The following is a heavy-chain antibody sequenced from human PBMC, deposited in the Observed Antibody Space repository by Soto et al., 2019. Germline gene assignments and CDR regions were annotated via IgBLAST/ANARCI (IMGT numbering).Heavy chain of an antibody. Sequence: PGGSLRLSCAASGFTFSTYWMSWVRQAPGKGLEWVANIKPDGSEKWYVDSVKGRFTISRDNAKNSLYLQMNSLRAEDTAVYYWARGDYYDTSGPFSDAFDIWGQGTMVTVSS. D-gene: IGHD3-22*01. V-gene: IGHV3-7*04. J-gene: IGHJ3*02. CDR2: IKPDGSEK. CDR1: GFTFSTYW. CDR3: ARGDYYDTSGPFSDAFDI.